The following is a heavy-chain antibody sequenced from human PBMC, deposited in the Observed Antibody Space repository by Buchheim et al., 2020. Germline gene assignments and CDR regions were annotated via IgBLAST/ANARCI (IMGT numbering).Heavy chain of an antibody. CDR1: GFTFSSYE. Sequence: EVQLVESGGGLVQPGGSLRLSCAASGFTFSSYEMNWVRQAPGKGLEWVSYISSSGSIIYYADSVKGRFTISRDNAKNSLYLQMNSLRAEDTAVYYCARDGRQWLAVDRPFDYWGQGTL. J-gene: IGHJ4*02. CDR3: ARDGRQWLAVDRPFDY. D-gene: IGHD6-19*01. V-gene: IGHV3-48*03. CDR2: ISSSGSII.